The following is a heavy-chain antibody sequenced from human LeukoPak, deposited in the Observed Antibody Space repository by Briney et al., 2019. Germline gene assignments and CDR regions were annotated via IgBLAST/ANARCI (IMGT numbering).Heavy chain of an antibody. D-gene: IGHD6-19*01. V-gene: IGHV6-1*01. CDR3: ARDPTEAVSNWFDP. CDR1: GDSFSSNSAA. J-gene: IGHJ5*02. CDR2: TYYRSKWYN. Sequence: SQTLSLTCAISGDSFSSNSAAWNWIRQSPSRGLEWLGRTYYRSKWYNDYAVSVKSRITINPDTSKNQFSLQLNSVTPEDTAVYYCARDPTEAVSNWFDPWGQGTLVTVSS.